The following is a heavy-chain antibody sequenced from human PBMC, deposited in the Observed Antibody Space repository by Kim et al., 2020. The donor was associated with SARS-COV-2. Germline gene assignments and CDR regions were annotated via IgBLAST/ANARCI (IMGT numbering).Heavy chain of an antibody. D-gene: IGHD7-27*01. J-gene: IGHJ4*02. CDR3: ARFALTGDGSYYFDY. V-gene: IGHV1-69*01. Sequence: QKFQGRVTITADESTSTAYMELSSLRSEDTAVYYCARFALTGDGSYYFDYWGQGTLVTVSS.